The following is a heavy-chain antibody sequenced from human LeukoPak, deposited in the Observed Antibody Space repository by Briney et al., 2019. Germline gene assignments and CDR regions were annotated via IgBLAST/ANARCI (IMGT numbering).Heavy chain of an antibody. J-gene: IGHJ4*02. Sequence: PGGPLRLSCAASGFTFSSYGMHWVRKAPGKGLEWVAVISYDGSNKYYADSVKGRFTISRDNSKNTLYLQMNSLRAEDTAVYYCAKDQYYYGSGSQIDYWGQGTLITVSS. D-gene: IGHD3-10*01. V-gene: IGHV3-30*18. CDR1: GFTFSSYG. CDR3: AKDQYYYGSGSQIDY. CDR2: ISYDGSNK.